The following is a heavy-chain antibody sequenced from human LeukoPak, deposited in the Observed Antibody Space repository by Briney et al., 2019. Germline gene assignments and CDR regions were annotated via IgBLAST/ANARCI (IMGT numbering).Heavy chain of an antibody. V-gene: IGHV3-33*08. CDR2: IWYDGSNK. Sequence: GGSLRLSCAASGFTFSSYWMSWVRQAPGKGLEWVAVIWYDGSNKYYADSVKGRFTISRDNSKNTLYLQMNSLRAEDTAVYYCARDDVDTAMVTWGQGTLVTVSS. J-gene: IGHJ5*02. D-gene: IGHD5-18*01. CDR3: ARDDVDTAMVT. CDR1: GFTFSSYW.